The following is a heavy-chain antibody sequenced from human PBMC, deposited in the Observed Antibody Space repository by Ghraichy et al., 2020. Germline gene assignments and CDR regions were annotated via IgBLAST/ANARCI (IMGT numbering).Heavy chain of an antibody. J-gene: IGHJ4*02. CDR3: AKAGSTVTTVSEFDF. V-gene: IGHV3-43D*04. D-gene: IGHD4-17*01. Sequence: GGSRRLSCAASGFTFDDYAMHWVRQAPGKGLEWVSLINWDGGITYYADSVKGRFTISRDNTKNSLYLQMSSLRSEDTALYYCAKAGSTVTTVSEFDFWGQGTLVTVSS. CDR2: INWDGGIT. CDR1: GFTFDDYA.